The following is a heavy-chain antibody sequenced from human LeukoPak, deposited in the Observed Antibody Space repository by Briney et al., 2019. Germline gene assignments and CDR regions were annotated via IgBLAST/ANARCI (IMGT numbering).Heavy chain of an antibody. CDR1: GYTFTSYA. CDR2: INANTGNP. CDR3: ARGLPSYYYDSSGYESGY. Sequence: ASVTVSCTASGYTFTSYAMNWVRQAPGQGLERMGWINANTGNPTYAQGFTGRFVFSLDTSVSTAYLQISSLKAEDTAVYYCARGLPSYYYDSSGYESGYWGQGTLVTVSS. D-gene: IGHD3-22*01. V-gene: IGHV7-4-1*02. J-gene: IGHJ4*02.